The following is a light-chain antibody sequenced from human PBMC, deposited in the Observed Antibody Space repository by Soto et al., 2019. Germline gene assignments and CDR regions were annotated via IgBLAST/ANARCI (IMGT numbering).Light chain of an antibody. J-gene: IGKJ2*01. CDR1: QSINSNF. Sequence: EVVLTQSPGPLSLSPGDRVTLSCRTSQSINSNFLSWFQQKPGQPPRLLLYGASKRAAGTPDRFSGDGSGTDFTLIISRLEPEDSAIYHCQLYGSYMFTFGQGTKVEI. CDR3: QLYGSYMFT. V-gene: IGKV3-20*01. CDR2: GAS.